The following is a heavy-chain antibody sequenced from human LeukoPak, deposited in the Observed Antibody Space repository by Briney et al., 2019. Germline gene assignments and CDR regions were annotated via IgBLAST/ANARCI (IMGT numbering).Heavy chain of an antibody. D-gene: IGHD5-12*01. V-gene: IGHV3-23*01. J-gene: IGHJ4*02. CDR3: ANRYTGFDWDFF. CDR1: GFSFSGYA. Sequence: PGGSLRLSCAASGFSFSGYAMVLVRRAPGKGLEWISGISGGGDTTHYADSVKGRFIISRENSKNTLYLQMSSLRAEDTAIYYCANRYTGFDWDFFWGQGTLVTVSS. CDR2: ISGGGDTT.